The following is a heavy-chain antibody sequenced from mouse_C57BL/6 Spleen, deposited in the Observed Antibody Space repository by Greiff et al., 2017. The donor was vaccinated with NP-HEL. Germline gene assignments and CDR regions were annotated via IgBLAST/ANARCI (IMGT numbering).Heavy chain of an antibody. CDR1: GYAFSSSW. CDR3: AHERGYAMDD. J-gene: IGHJ4*01. V-gene: IGHV1-82*01. Sequence: QVQLKQSGPELVKPGASVKISCKASGYAFSSSWMNWVKQRPGKGLEWIGRIYPGDGDTNYNGKFKGKATLTADKSSSTAYMQLSSLTSEDSAVYFCAHERGYAMDDWGQGTSVTVSS. CDR2: IYPGDGDT.